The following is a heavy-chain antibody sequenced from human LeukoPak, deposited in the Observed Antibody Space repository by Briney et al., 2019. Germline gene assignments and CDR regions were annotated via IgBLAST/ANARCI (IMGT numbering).Heavy chain of an antibody. D-gene: IGHD6-19*01. V-gene: IGHV4-59*01. CDR3: ARVVSITVGDGWYSWFDP. CDR2: IYYSGNT. J-gene: IGHJ5*02. Sequence: PSETLSLTCAVYGGSFSGDYWSWIRQPPGKGLEWIGYIYYSGNTNYNPSLKSRVTISVDTSKNQFSLKLSSVTAADTALYYCARVVSITVGDGWYSWFDPWGQGTLVTVSS. CDR1: GGSFSGDY.